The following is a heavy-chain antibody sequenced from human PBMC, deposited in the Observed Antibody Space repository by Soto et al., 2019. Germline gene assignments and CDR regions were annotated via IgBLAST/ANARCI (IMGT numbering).Heavy chain of an antibody. J-gene: IGHJ5*02. Sequence: QVQLVQSGAEVKKPGASVKVSCKTSGYTFTSYDIHWVRQATGQGPEWMGWMNPNSGNTVYAQKFQGRITMTRNTSMSTADMELSSLRPEDTAVYYCASTRFGAVAGTWGQGTLVTVSS. D-gene: IGHD6-19*01. CDR1: GYTFTSYD. CDR2: MNPNSGNT. V-gene: IGHV1-8*01. CDR3: ASTRFGAVAGT.